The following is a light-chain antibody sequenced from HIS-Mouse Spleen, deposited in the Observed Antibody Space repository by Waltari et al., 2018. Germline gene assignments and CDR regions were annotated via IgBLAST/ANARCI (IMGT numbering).Light chain of an antibody. CDR1: SSDVGGYNY. Sequence: QSALTQPASVSGSPGQSITISCTGTSSDVGGYNYVPWYQQHPGKDPKLMIYDVSNRPSGVSNRFSGSKSGNTASLTISGLQAEDEADYYCSSYTSSSFNVVFGGGTKLTVL. CDR2: DVS. J-gene: IGLJ2*01. CDR3: SSYTSSSFNVV. V-gene: IGLV2-14*03.